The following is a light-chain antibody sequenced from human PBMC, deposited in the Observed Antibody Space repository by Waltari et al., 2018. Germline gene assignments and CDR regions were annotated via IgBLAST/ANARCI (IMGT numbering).Light chain of an antibody. CDR3: QQYNDWPRT. CDR1: QSVDDN. CDR2: GAS. V-gene: IGKV3-15*01. Sequence: EKTMTQSPASLSASPGDSVTLSCRASQSVDDNVAWYINKDGQAPRVLMYGASIRASGVTARFSGSGSGTEFTLTISSLQSEDFAVYVCQQYNDWPRTFGQGTVVEIK. J-gene: IGKJ1*01.